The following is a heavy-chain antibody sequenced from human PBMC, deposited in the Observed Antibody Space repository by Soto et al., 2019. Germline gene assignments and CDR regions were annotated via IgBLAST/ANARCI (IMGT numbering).Heavy chain of an antibody. J-gene: IGHJ4*02. CDR1: GFTFSSYS. Sequence: EVQLVESGGGLVQPGGSLRLSCAASGFTFSSYSMNWVRQAPGKGLEWVSYISSSSSTIYYADSVKDRFTISRDNAKNSLYLQMNSLRAEDTAVYYCARANYNGSTGDFDYWGQGTLVTVSS. V-gene: IGHV3-48*01. CDR2: ISSSSSTI. CDR3: ARANYNGSTGDFDY. D-gene: IGHD3-10*01.